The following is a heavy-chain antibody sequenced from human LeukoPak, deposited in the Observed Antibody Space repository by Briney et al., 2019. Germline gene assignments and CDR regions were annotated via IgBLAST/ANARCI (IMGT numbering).Heavy chain of an antibody. V-gene: IGHV3-53*01. J-gene: IGHJ4*02. Sequence: GGSLRLSCAASGFTVSSNSMSWVRQAPGKGLEWVSIIYSGGSTYYVDSVKGRFTISRDDSKNTLYLQMNSLRAEDTAVYYCAASYYDFWSGSHYWGQGTLVTVSS. CDR1: GFTVSSNS. CDR3: AASYYDFWSGSHY. CDR2: IYSGGST. D-gene: IGHD3-3*01.